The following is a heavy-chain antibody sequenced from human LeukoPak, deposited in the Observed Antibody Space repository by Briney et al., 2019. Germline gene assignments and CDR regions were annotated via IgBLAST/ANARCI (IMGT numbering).Heavy chain of an antibody. D-gene: IGHD3-10*01. J-gene: IGHJ4*02. CDR2: IYTSGST. V-gene: IGHV4-4*07. CDR3: AREGSDPFGELWYYFDY. CDR1: GGSISSYY. Sequence: SETLSLTCTVSGGSISSYYWSWIRQPAGKGLEWIGRIYTSGSTNYNPSLKSRVTMSLDTSKNQFSLKLSSVTAADTAVYYCAREGSDPFGELWYYFDYWGQGTLVTVSS.